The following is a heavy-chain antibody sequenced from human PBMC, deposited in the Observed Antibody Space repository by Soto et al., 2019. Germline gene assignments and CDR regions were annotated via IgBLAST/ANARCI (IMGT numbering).Heavy chain of an antibody. J-gene: IGHJ3*01. CDR1: GFTFSSYA. Sequence: QVQLVESGGGVVQPGRSLRLSCATSGFTFSSYALHWVLQAPGKGLEWVALISYDGINKYYADSVKGRFTVSGDNSQNTLYLYMNGLRPEDTAVYYCARDYKTCPYNSGCLPHAFDVWGQGTTVTVSS. V-gene: IGHV3-30-3*01. CDR3: ARDYKTCPYNSGCLPHAFDV. D-gene: IGHD6-19*01. CDR2: ISYDGINK.